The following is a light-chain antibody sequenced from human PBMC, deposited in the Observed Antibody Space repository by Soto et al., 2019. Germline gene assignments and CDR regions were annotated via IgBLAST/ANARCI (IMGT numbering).Light chain of an antibody. V-gene: IGKV3-11*01. J-gene: IGKJ5*01. CDR1: QTVSSY. CDR3: QQRSTSIT. CDR2: DAS. Sequence: IVLTQSPATLSLWPGETAILSCRASQTVSSYLSWYQHKPGQAPRLLLYDASKRSPGIPARFSGSGSGTDFTLTSSSLEPEDFAVYYCQQRSTSITFGQGTRLEIE.